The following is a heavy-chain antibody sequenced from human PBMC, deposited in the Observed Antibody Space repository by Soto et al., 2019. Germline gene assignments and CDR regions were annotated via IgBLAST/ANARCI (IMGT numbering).Heavy chain of an antibody. D-gene: IGHD3-3*01. CDR2: VSCDGSSK. J-gene: IGHJ4*02. V-gene: IGHV3-30*04. CDR3: AKDSTYYNFWSAFSY. CDR1: GFTFSSYA. Sequence: PGGSLRLSCAASGFTFSSYAMHWVRQARGNGLEWVAFVSCDGSSKYYAVSVKGRFTISRDNSKNTLYLQMHSLRAEDTAVYYCAKDSTYYNFWSAFSYWGQGTLVTVSS.